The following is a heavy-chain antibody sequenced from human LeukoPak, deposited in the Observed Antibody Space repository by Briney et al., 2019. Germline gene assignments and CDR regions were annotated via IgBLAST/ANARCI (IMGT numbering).Heavy chain of an antibody. J-gene: IGHJ4*02. Sequence: SETLSLTCTVSGGSISSYYWSWIRQPAGKGLEWIGRIYTSGSTNYNPSLKSRVTMSVDTSKNQFSLKLSSVTAADTAVYYCARAPKVRGVIIPYFDYWGQGTLVTVSS. CDR3: ARAPKVRGVIIPYFDY. CDR1: GGSISSYY. CDR2: IYTSGST. D-gene: IGHD3-10*01. V-gene: IGHV4-4*07.